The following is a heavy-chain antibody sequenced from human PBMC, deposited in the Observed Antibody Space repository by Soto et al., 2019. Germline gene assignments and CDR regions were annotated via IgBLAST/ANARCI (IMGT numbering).Heavy chain of an antibody. CDR3: AREEIVVVPAAPTIYYYYYGMDV. Sequence: SVKGSCKTSGGTFSSYAISWVLQAPVQVLEWIARVIPIFGTANYAQKFQGRVTITADESTSTAYMELISLRSEDTAVYYCAREEIVVVPAAPTIYYYYYGMDVWGQGTTVTVSS. D-gene: IGHD2-2*01. CDR1: GGTFSSYA. CDR2: VIPIFGTA. J-gene: IGHJ6*02. V-gene: IGHV1-69*13.